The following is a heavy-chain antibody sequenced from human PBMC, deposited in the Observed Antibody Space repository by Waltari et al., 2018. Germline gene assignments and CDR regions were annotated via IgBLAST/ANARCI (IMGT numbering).Heavy chain of an antibody. J-gene: IGHJ4*02. D-gene: IGHD2-8*01. CDR1: GGSISSGGYS. CDR2: IYHRGST. V-gene: IGHV4-30-2*01. Sequence: QLQLQESGSGLVKPSQTLSLTCAVSGGSISSGGYSWSWIRQPPGKGLEWIGYIYHRGSTYYNPSLKIRVTISVDRSKNQFSLKLSSVTAADTAVYYCARGGYCTNGVCYGFDYWGQGTLVTVSS. CDR3: ARGGYCTNGVCYGFDY.